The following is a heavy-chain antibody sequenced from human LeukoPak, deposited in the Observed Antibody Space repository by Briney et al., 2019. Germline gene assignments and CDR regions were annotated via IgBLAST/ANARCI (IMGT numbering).Heavy chain of an antibody. V-gene: IGHV5-51*01. CDR2: IYPGDSGT. Sequence: GESLQISCKGSGYSFTSYWIGWVRQLPGKGLEWMGIIYPGDSGTRYSPSFQGQVTISADKSISTAYLQWSSLKASDTAMYYCARQDPPMVRENWFDPWGQGTLVTVSS. D-gene: IGHD3-10*01. CDR3: ARQDPPMVRENWFDP. J-gene: IGHJ5*02. CDR1: GYSFTSYW.